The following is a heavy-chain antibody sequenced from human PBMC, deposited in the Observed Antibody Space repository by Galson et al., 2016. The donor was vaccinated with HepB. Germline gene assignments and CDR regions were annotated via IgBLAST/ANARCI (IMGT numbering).Heavy chain of an antibody. V-gene: IGHV3-48*03. Sequence: SLRLSRAASGFTFSTFEMNWVRHAPGKGLEWVSYISRSGASIYYADSVKGRFTISRDNAKNSLYLQMNNLRVEDTAVYYCARDGYSYGPFSPGDFWGQGTLVTVSS. CDR1: GFTFSTFE. CDR3: ARDGYSYGPFSPGDF. J-gene: IGHJ4*02. CDR2: ISRSGASI. D-gene: IGHD5-18*01.